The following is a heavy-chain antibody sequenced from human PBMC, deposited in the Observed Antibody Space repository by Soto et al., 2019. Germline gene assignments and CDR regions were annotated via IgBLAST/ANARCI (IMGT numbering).Heavy chain of an antibody. CDR3: ARDKNWGSRYFDY. CDR1: GFTFSSSW. V-gene: IGHV3-7*03. D-gene: IGHD7-27*01. Sequence: PGGSLRLSCAASGFTFSSSWMTWVRQAPGKGLEWVANIKQDGSEKYYVDSVKGRFTISRDNAKNSLYLQVNSLRAEDTAVYCCARDKNWGSRYFDYWGQGTLVTVSS. CDR2: IKQDGSEK. J-gene: IGHJ4*02.